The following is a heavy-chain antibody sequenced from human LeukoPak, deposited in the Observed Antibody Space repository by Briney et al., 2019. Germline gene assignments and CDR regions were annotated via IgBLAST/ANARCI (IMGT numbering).Heavy chain of an antibody. D-gene: IGHD3-22*01. J-gene: IGHJ4*02. Sequence: SEKVSCKASGGTFSSYTISWVRQAPGQGLEWMGRIIPILGIANYAQKFQGRVTITADKSTSTAYMELSSLRSEDTAVYYCARDWNYYDSSGYPHDWGQGTLVTVSS. CDR2: IIPILGIA. CDR3: ARDWNYYDSSGYPHD. V-gene: IGHV1-69*04. CDR1: GGTFSSYT.